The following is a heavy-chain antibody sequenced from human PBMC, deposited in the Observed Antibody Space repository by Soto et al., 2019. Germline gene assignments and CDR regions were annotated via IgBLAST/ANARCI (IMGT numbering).Heavy chain of an antibody. D-gene: IGHD3-3*01. CDR3: ARGGGSSDFWSGYSSAYYMDV. J-gene: IGHJ6*03. CDR1: GFTFSTYS. Sequence: GGSLRLCCAASGFTFSTYSMSWVRQAPGKGLEWVSSISTGSGYIYYADTVKGRFIISRDNAESSLSLQMDSLRPEDTAVYYCARGGGSSDFWSGYSSAYYMDVWGKGTTVTVSS. CDR2: ISTGSGYI. V-gene: IGHV3-21*01.